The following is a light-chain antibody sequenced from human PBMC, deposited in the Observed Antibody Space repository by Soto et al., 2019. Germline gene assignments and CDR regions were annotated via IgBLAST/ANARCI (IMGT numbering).Light chain of an antibody. CDR1: RNDVDGYNY. CDR3: SSYTSSSTYV. J-gene: IGLJ1*01. V-gene: IGLV2-14*01. Sequence: QSVLTQPASVSGSPGQSITISCTGTRNDVDGYNYVYWHQQHPGKAPKLMTYDVTNRPSGVSDRFSGSKSGNTASLTISGLQAEDEADYYCSSYTSSSTYVFGAGTKVTVL. CDR2: DVT.